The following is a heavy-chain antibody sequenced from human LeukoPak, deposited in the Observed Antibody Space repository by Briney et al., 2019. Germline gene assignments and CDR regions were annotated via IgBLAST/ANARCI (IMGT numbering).Heavy chain of an antibody. CDR3: ARGVGYCISTICSIHYFDY. J-gene: IGHJ4*02. CDR2: ISHSGDTS. D-gene: IGHD2-2*01. V-gene: IGHV3-23*01. CDR1: GFTLSTYA. Sequence: GGSLRLSCTASGFTLSTYAMNWVRQAPGKGLEWVSSISHSGDTSDYADSVKGRFTISRDNSKNTLYLQMNSLRAEDTAVYYCARGVGYCISTICSIHYFDYWGQGTLVTVSS.